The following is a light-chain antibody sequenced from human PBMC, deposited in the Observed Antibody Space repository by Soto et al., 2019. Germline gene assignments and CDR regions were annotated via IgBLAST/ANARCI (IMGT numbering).Light chain of an antibody. J-gene: IGKJ3*01. Sequence: EIVLTQSPGTLSLSPGERATLSCRASQSVSSSYLAWYQQKPGQAPRLLIYGASSRATGIPDRFSGSGSGKDFTLTISRLETEEFAVYYCQQYGSSLFTFGPGTKVDIK. CDR2: GAS. CDR3: QQYGSSLFT. CDR1: QSVSSSY. V-gene: IGKV3-20*01.